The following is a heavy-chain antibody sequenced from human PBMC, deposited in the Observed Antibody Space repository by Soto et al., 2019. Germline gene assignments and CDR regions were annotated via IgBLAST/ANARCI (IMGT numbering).Heavy chain of an antibody. CDR3: ARDQVGYDFWSGYWGHYYYYGMDV. CDR1: GFTFSSYA. Sequence: HPGGSLRLSCAASGFTFSSYAMHWVRQAPGKGLEWVAVISYDGSNKYYADSVKGRFTISRDNSKNTLYLQMNSLRAEDTAVYYCARDQVGYDFWSGYWGHYYYYGMDVCGQGTTVTVSS. J-gene: IGHJ6*02. V-gene: IGHV3-30-3*01. D-gene: IGHD3-3*01. CDR2: ISYDGSNK.